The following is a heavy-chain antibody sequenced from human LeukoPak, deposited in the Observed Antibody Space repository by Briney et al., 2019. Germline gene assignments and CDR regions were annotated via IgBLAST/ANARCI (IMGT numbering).Heavy chain of an antibody. CDR1: GGSISSSSYY. J-gene: IGHJ6*02. Sequence: KSSETLSLTCTVSGGSISSSSYYWSWIRQPAGKGLEWIGRIYTSGSTNYNPSLKSRVTISVDTSKNQFSLKLSSVTAADTAVYYCAREVGGYYGYGMDVWGQGTTVTVSS. CDR3: AREVGGYYGYGMDV. V-gene: IGHV4-61*02. D-gene: IGHD3-10*01. CDR2: IYTSGST.